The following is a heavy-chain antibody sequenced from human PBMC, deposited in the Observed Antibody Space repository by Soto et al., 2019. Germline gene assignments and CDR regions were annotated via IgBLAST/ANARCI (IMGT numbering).Heavy chain of an antibody. CDR2: ISAYNGNT. Sequence: QVQLVQSGAEVKKPGASVKVSCKASGYTFTSYGMSWVRQAPGQGLEWMGWISAYNGNTNYAQKLQGRVTMTTDTSTSTAYMELRSLRSDDTAVYYCARDSSPYGDYVGFDYWGQGTLVTVSS. J-gene: IGHJ4*02. D-gene: IGHD4-17*01. V-gene: IGHV1-18*01. CDR1: GYTFTSYG. CDR3: ARDSSPYGDYVGFDY.